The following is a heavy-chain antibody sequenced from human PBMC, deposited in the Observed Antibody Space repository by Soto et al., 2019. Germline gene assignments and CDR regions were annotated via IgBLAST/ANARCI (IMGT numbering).Heavy chain of an antibody. D-gene: IGHD2-2*01. J-gene: IGHJ5*02. V-gene: IGHV4-30-4*01. CDR3: ARAYVVPAAKTNWFDP. CDR2: IYYSGST. CDR1: GGSISSGDYY. Sequence: SETLSLTCTVSGGSISSGDYYWSWVRQPPGKGLEWIGYIYYSGSTYYNPSLKSRVTISVDTSKNQFSLKLSSVTAADTAVYYCARAYVVPAAKTNWFDPWGQGTLGTVSA.